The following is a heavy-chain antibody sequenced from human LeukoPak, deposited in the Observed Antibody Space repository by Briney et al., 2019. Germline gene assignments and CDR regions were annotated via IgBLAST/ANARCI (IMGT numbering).Heavy chain of an antibody. J-gene: IGHJ4*02. V-gene: IGHV3-7*01. D-gene: IGHD3/OR15-3a*01. Sequence: GSLRLSCAASGFTFSSYWLSWVRQAPGKGLEWVANIKQDGSEKYYVESVKGRFTISRDNARDSLYLQMNSLRVEDTAVYYCARVRNGKRDFWTGYYFYFEYWGQGNLVTVSS. CDR3: ARVRNGKRDFWTGYYFYFEY. CDR1: GFTFSSYW. CDR2: IKQDGSEK.